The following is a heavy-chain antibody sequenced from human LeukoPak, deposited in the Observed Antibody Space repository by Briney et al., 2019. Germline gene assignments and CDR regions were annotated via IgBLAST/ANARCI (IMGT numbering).Heavy chain of an antibody. Sequence: GASVKVSCKVSGYTLTELSMHWVRQAPGKGLEWMGGFDPEDGETIYTQKFQGSVTMTEDTSTDTAYMELSSPRSEDTAVYYCATDGNGRRYAFDIWGQGTMVTVSS. CDR3: ATDGNGRRYAFDI. J-gene: IGHJ3*02. CDR2: FDPEDGET. V-gene: IGHV1-24*01. D-gene: IGHD1-26*01. CDR1: GYTLTELS.